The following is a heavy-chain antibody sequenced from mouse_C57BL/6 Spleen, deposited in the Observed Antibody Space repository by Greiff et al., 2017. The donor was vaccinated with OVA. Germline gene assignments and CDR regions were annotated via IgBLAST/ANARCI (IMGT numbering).Heavy chain of an antibody. D-gene: IGHD3-1*01. CDR2: ISDGGSYT. Sequence: EVHLVESGGGLVKPGGSLKLSCAASGFTFSSYAMSWVRQTPEKRLEWVATISDGGSYTYYPDNVKGRFTISRDNAKNNLYLQMSHLKSEDTAMYYCARAQDYAMDYWGQGTSVTVSS. CDR3: ARAQDYAMDY. J-gene: IGHJ4*01. V-gene: IGHV5-4*01. CDR1: GFTFSSYA.